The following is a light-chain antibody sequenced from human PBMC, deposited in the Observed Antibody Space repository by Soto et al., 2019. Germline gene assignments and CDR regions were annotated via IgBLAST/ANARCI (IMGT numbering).Light chain of an antibody. CDR1: QSVSSSY. CDR3: QPYGSSLFS. J-gene: IGKJ3*01. CDR2: GAS. V-gene: IGKV3-20*01. Sequence: EIVLTQSPGTLSLSPGERATLSCRASQSVSSSYLAWYQQKPGQAPRLLIYGASSRATGIPDRFSGSGSGTDFTLTITSLEPKAGAVDDCQPYGSSLFSFGPGTYVFIK.